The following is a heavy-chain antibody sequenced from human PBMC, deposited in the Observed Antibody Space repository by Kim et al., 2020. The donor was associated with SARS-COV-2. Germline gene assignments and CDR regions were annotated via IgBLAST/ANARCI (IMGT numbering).Heavy chain of an antibody. V-gene: IGHV3-64D*09. Sequence: GGSLRLSCSASGFTFSSYAMHWVRQAPGKGLEYVSAISSNGGSTYYADSVKGRFTISRDNSKNTLYLQMSSLRAEDTAVYYCVKDDRYSYVRGNYFDYWGQGTLVTVSS. CDR1: GFTFSSYA. J-gene: IGHJ4*02. CDR3: VKDDRYSYVRGNYFDY. CDR2: ISSNGGST. D-gene: IGHD5-18*01.